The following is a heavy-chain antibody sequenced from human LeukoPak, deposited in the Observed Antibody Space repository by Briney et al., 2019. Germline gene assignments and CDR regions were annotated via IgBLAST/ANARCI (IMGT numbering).Heavy chain of an antibody. D-gene: IGHD6-6*01. CDR1: GFTFSSHG. CDR3: ARDWGTSSLYLVN. V-gene: IGHV3-30*02. CDR2: IQNDGKNK. Sequence: GGSLRLSCAASGFTFSSHGMHWVRQAPGKGLEWVAFIQNDGKNKKYADSVKGRLTISRDSSKNTLYLQMNSLTVEDTAVYYCARDWGTSSLYLVNWGQGTLVTVSS. J-gene: IGHJ4*02.